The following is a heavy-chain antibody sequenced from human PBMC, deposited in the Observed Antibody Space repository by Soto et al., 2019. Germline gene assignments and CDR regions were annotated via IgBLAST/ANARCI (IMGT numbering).Heavy chain of an antibody. D-gene: IGHD3-22*01. Sequence: EVQLVESGGDLVQPGGSLRLSCAASGFSVRNNYMSWVRRPPGKGLEWVSFISGSIGAYYADSVKGRFTISRDSSKNTLYLQINSLRVEDTAVYYCARVVYDSGGTTFDSWGQGTLVTVSS. CDR1: GFSVRNNY. V-gene: IGHV3-66*01. CDR3: ARVVYDSGGTTFDS. CDR2: ISGSIGA. J-gene: IGHJ4*01.